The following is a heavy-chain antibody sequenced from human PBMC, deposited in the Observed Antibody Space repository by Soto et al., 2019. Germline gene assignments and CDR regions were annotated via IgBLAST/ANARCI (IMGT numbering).Heavy chain of an antibody. CDR3: AKREGFENKDAFYI. J-gene: IGHJ3*02. Sequence: EVQLLESGGGLVQPGWSLRLSCAASGFTFISYARSWVRQAPGKGLEWVSAISGSGGSTYYADSVKGRFTISRDNSKNTLYLQMTSLRAEDTAVYYCAKREGFENKDAFYIWGQGKMGTGSS. D-gene: IGHD3-10*01. CDR1: GFTFISYA. V-gene: IGHV3-23*01. CDR2: ISGSGGST.